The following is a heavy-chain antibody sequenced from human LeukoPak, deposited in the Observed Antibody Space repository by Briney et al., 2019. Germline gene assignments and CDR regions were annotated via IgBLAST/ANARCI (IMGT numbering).Heavy chain of an antibody. CDR1: GYSFTSYW. Sequence: GESLKISCKGSGYSFTSYWIGWVRQMPGKGLEWMGIIYPGDSDTRYSPSFQGQVTISADKSISTAYLQWSSLKASDTAMYYCARVSYCSGGSCYSEAYGMDVWGQGTTVTVSS. CDR3: ARVSYCSGGSCYSEAYGMDV. D-gene: IGHD2-15*01. CDR2: IYPGDSDT. J-gene: IGHJ6*02. V-gene: IGHV5-51*01.